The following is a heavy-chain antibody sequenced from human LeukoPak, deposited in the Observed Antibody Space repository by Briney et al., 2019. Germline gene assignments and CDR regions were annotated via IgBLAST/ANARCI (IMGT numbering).Heavy chain of an antibody. CDR1: RFTFSSYG. V-gene: IGHV3-23*01. CDR2: ISRSTGTT. CDR3: AANYYDSGSSPY. Sequence: GGSLRLSCAASRFTFSSYGMSWVRQAPGKGLEWVSGISRSTGTTYYADSVKGRFTISRDNSKNMLYLQMNSLRAEDTAVYYCAANYYDSGSSPYWGQGTLVTVSS. J-gene: IGHJ4*02. D-gene: IGHD3-10*01.